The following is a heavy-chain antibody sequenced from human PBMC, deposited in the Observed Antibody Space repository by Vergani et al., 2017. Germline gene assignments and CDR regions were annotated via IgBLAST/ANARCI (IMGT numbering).Heavy chain of an antibody. Sequence: QVQLQQWGAGLLKPSETLSLTCAVYGGSFSGYYWSWIRQPPGKGLEWIGYIYYSGSTNYNPSLKSRVTISVDTSKNQFSLKLSSVTAADTAVYYCARDSSTSPYYYYYGMDVWGQGTTVTVSS. CDR3: ARDSSTSPYYYYYGMDV. CDR1: GGSFSGYY. CDR2: IYYSGST. J-gene: IGHJ6*02. D-gene: IGHD6-13*01. V-gene: IGHV4-34*11.